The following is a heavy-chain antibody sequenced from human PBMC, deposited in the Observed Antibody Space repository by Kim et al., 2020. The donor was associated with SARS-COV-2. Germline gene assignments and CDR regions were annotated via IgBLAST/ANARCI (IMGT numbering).Heavy chain of an antibody. CDR3: ARDRGINLFDC. V-gene: IGHV1-18*01. Sequence: THYAQNIQGRVTLTTDTSTNTAYMELRSLNDDDTAVYYCARDRGINLFDCWGQGTLVTVSS. CDR2: T. D-gene: IGHD3-10*01. J-gene: IGHJ4*02.